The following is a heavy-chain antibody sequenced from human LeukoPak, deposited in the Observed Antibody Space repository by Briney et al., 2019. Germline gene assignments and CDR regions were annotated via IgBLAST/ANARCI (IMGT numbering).Heavy chain of an antibody. CDR3: AREGSMVPGGMFDY. V-gene: IGHV3-48*02. J-gene: IGHJ4*02. D-gene: IGHD3-10*01. CDR1: GFSFKIFK. Sequence: GGSLRLSCAASGFSFKIFKISSVRQTPGRGLEWLSYMRGDGRTIFYADSVKGRFTISRDNDKNSLFLQMNRLSDEDTAVYYCAREGSMVPGGMFDYWGQGILVTVSS. CDR2: MRGDGRTI.